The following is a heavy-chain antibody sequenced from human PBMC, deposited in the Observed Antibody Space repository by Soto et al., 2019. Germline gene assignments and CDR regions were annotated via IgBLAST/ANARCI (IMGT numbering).Heavy chain of an antibody. CDR2: IYWDDDK. Sequence: QITLKESGPTLVRPAQTLTLTCGFSGFSLSSYGMGVAWIRQPPGKALEWLALIYWDDDKRYSPSLKDRLAISKDTSSNQVVLTITNMEPGDTATYFCAHAGDYDLLTFDHWGPGTLVTVSS. CDR1: GFSLSSYGMG. CDR3: AHAGDYDLLTFDH. J-gene: IGHJ4*02. D-gene: IGHD4-17*01. V-gene: IGHV2-5*02.